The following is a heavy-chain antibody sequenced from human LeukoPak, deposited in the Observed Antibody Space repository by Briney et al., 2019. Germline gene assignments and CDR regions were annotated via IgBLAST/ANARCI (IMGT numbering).Heavy chain of an antibody. J-gene: IGHJ4*02. V-gene: IGHV3-64D*06. CDR2: ISSNGGST. Sequence: GGSLRLSCSASGFTFSSYAMHWVRQAPGKGLEYVSAISSNGGSTYYADSVKGRFTISRDNSKNTLYLQMSSLRAEDTAVYYCVKGYCSSTSCYVSHFDYWGQGTLVTVSS. D-gene: IGHD2-2*01. CDR1: GFTFSSYA. CDR3: VKGYCSSTSCYVSHFDY.